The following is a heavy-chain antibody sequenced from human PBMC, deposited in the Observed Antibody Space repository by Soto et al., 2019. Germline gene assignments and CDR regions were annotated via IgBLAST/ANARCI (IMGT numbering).Heavy chain of an antibody. D-gene: IGHD3-10*01. J-gene: IGHJ6*03. CDR2: IYHSGST. CDR3: ARELTIVRGLAYYYYMDL. Sequence: QVQLQESGPGLVQPSETLSLTCNVSGGSISSYSWSWVRQPPGKALEWIGYIYHSGSTKYNPSLKSRVTISLGTSKTQFSLKLSSVTAADTAVYYCARELTIVRGLAYYYYMDLWGEGTAVTVSS. V-gene: IGHV4-59*01. CDR1: GGSISSYS.